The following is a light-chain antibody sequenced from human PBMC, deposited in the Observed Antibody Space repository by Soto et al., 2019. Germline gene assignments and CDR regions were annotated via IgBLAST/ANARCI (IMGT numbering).Light chain of an antibody. CDR2: DTN. CDR1: TGAVATGHY. CDR3: SLSYSGVRV. Sequence: QAVVTQEPSLTVSPGGTVTLTCASSTGAVATGHYPYWFQQKPGQAPRTLIYDTNNRHSWTPGRFSGSLLGGKAALTLSAPLPEDEADYHCSLSYSGVRVFGGGTKVTVL. J-gene: IGLJ2*01. V-gene: IGLV7-46*01.